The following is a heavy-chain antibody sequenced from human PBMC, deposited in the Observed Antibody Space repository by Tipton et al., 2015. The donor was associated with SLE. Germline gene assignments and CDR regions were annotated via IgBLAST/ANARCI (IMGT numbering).Heavy chain of an antibody. CDR2: ISSNGGSA. V-gene: IGHV3-64*01. CDR1: GFTFSNYA. CDR3: AKDLLSGSPF. J-gene: IGHJ4*02. D-gene: IGHD1-26*01. Sequence: SLRLSCVASGFTFSNYAMHWVRQAPAPGKGLEYVSTISSNGGSAYYANSVKGRFSISRDNFKNTLYLEMNSLRAEDTAVYYCAKDLLSGSPFWGQGTLVTVSS.